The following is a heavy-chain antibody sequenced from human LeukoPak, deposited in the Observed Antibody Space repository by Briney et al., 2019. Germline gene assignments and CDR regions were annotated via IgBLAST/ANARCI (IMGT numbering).Heavy chain of an antibody. CDR3: ARGATMDFDY. CDR1: GGSISSYY. V-gene: IGHV4-59*01. CDR2: IYYSGST. D-gene: IGHD5-12*01. J-gene: IGHJ4*02. Sequence: SETLSLTCTVSGGSISSYYWSWIRQPPGKGLEWIGYIYYSGSTNYNPSLKSRVTISVDTSKNQFSLKLSSVTAADTAVYYRARGATMDFDYWGQGTLVTVSS.